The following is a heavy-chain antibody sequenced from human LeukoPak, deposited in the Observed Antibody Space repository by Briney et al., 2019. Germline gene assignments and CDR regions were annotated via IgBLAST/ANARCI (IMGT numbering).Heavy chain of an antibody. V-gene: IGHV1-18*01. CDR2: ISAYNGNT. CDR3: ATRIAAAGLDY. Sequence: ASVKVSCKASGYTFTSYGISWVRQAPGQGLEWTGWISAYNGNTNYAQKLQGRVTMTTDTSTSTAYMELRSLRSDDTAVYYCATRIAAAGLDYWGQGTLVTVSS. J-gene: IGHJ4*02. D-gene: IGHD6-13*01. CDR1: GYTFTSYG.